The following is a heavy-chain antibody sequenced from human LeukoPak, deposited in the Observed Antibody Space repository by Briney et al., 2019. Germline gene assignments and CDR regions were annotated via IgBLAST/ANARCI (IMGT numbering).Heavy chain of an antibody. J-gene: IGHJ4*02. CDR2: ISSSSSYI. D-gene: IGHD3-3*01. CDR3: ARDRLPHYDFWSGFGY. CDR1: GFTFSSYS. Sequence: GSLRLSCAASGFTFSSYSMNWVRQAPGKGLEWVSSISSSSSYIYYADSVKGRFTISRDNAKNSLYLQMNSLRAEDTAVYYCARDRLPHYDFWSGFGYWGQGTLVTVSS. V-gene: IGHV3-21*01.